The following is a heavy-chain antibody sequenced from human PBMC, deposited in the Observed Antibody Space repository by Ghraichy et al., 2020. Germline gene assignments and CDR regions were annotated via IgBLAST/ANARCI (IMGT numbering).Heavy chain of an antibody. CDR1: GGSISSSSYY. V-gene: IGHV4-39*01. J-gene: IGHJ3*02. CDR2: IYYSGST. D-gene: IGHD2-2*01. CDR3: GSVPAATSDAFDI. Sequence: SETLSLTCTVSGGSISSSSYYWGWIRQPPGKGLEWIGSIYYSGSTYYNPSLKSRVTISVDTSKNQFSLKLSSVTAADTAVYYCGSVPAATSDAFDIWGQGTMVTVSS.